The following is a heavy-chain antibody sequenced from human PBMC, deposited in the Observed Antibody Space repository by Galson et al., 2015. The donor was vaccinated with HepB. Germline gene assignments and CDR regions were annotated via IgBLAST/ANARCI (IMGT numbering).Heavy chain of an antibody. CDR1: GFTFSSNA. J-gene: IGHJ3*02. V-gene: IGHV3-30*04. CDR3: ARFGGGTTEGAFDI. CDR2: ISFDGGNK. Sequence: SLRLSCAASGFTFSSNAMHWARQAPGKGLEWVAVISFDGGNKYSADSVKGRFTISRDNSNNTLYLQMSSLRTEDTAVYYCARFGGGTTEGAFDIWGQGTLVTVSS. D-gene: IGHD3-16*01.